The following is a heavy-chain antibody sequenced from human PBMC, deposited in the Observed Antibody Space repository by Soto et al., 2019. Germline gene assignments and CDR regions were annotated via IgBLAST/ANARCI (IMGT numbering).Heavy chain of an antibody. CDR3: ARSQYGSGSYYPRSFDY. V-gene: IGHV1-69*02. Sequence: QVQLVQSGAEVKKPGSSVKVSCKASGGTFSSYTISWVRQAPGQGLEWMGRIIPILGIANYAQKFQGRVTITADKSTSTAYMELSSLRSEDTAVYYCARSQYGSGSYYPRSFDYWGQGTLVTVSS. CDR1: GGTFSSYT. D-gene: IGHD3-10*01. J-gene: IGHJ4*02. CDR2: IIPILGIA.